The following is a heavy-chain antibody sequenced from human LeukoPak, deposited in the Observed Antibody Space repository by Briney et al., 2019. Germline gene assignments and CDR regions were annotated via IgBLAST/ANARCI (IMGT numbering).Heavy chain of an antibody. V-gene: IGHV1-18*01. CDR3: ARALYDILTGFHYGMDV. CDR1: GYTFTSYG. CDR2: ISAYNGNT. D-gene: IGHD3-9*01. J-gene: IGHJ6*02. Sequence: ASVKVSCKASGYTFTSYGISWVRQAPGQGLEWMGWISAYNGNTNYAQKLQGRVTMTTDTSTSTAYMELRSLRSDDTAVYYCARALYDILTGFHYGMDVWGQGTTVTVSS.